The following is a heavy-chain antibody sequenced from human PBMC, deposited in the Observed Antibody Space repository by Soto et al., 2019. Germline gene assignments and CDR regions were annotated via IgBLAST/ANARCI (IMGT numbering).Heavy chain of an antibody. J-gene: IGHJ1*01. CDR2: ISNDGMNT. CDR1: GFTLSRYA. CDR3: AKGLRFMEH. Sequence: GGSLRLSCVASGFTLSRYALHWVRQAPGKGLEWVALISNDGMNTFYADSVKGRMTVSRDKAEKTMYLQMNSLTAEDTAVYYCAKGLRFMEHWGQGTVVTVSS. D-gene: IGHD1-1*01. V-gene: IGHV3-30-3*02.